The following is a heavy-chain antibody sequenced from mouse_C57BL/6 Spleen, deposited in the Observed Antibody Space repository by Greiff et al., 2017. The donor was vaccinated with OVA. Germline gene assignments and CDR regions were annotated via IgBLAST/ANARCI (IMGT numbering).Heavy chain of an antibody. Sequence: DVQLVESGGGLVKPGGSLKLSCAASGFTFSDYGMHWVRQAPEKGLEWVAYISSGSSTIYYADTVKGRFTISRDNAKNTLFLQMTSLRSEDTAMYYCARGGYYGYDDAMDYWGQGTSVTVSS. CDR3: ARGGYYGYDDAMDY. CDR1: GFTFSDYG. J-gene: IGHJ4*01. CDR2: ISSGSSTI. V-gene: IGHV5-17*01. D-gene: IGHD2-2*01.